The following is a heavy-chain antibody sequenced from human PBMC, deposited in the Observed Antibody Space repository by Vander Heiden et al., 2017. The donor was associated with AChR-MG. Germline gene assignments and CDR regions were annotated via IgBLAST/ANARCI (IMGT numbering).Heavy chain of an antibody. CDR2: MCGDDDK. V-gene: IGHV2-5*02. Sequence: QITLKESGPTLVKPTQTLTLTCTFSGFSLNTTGVGVGWIRQPPGKALEWLALMCGDDDKRYSPSLKRRLTITKDTPKNQVVLTLTNLDPVDTATYYCAHLLDRPYYDFLSGLRFDPWGQGTLVTVSS. CDR3: AHLLDRPYYDFLSGLRFDP. CDR1: GFSLNTTGVG. D-gene: IGHD3-3*01. J-gene: IGHJ5*02.